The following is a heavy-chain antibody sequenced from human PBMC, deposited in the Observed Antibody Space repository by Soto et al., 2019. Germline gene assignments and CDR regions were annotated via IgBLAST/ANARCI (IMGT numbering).Heavy chain of an antibody. J-gene: IGHJ6*02. D-gene: IGHD3-10*01. Sequence: GASVKVSCKTSGYTFVTYYISWLRQAPGQGLEWMGWISPHNGKTNYIEDLQGRVTLTADTSTSTAYMELRNLRSDDTAVYFCARPMVRGVTDLYYYYYGMDVWGQGTTVTVSS. CDR3: ARPMVRGVTDLYYYYYGMDV. CDR2: ISPHNGKT. CDR1: GYTFVTYY. V-gene: IGHV1-18*01.